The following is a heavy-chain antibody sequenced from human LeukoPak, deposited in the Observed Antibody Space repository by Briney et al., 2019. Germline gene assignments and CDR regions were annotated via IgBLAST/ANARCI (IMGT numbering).Heavy chain of an antibody. D-gene: IGHD3-22*01. CDR3: ARVRYYDSSGLPDVFDI. Sequence: GGSLRLSCAASGFTFSSYSMNWVRQAPGKGLEWVSSISSSRSYIYYADSVKGRFTISRDNAKNSLYLQMNSLRAEDTAVYYCARVRYYDSSGLPDVFDIWGQGTMVTVSS. CDR2: ISSSRSYI. V-gene: IGHV3-21*01. J-gene: IGHJ3*02. CDR1: GFTFSSYS.